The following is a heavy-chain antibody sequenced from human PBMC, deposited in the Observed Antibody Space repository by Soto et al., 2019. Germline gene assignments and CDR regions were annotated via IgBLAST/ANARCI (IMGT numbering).Heavy chain of an antibody. V-gene: IGHV3-23*01. CDR2: ISGSGGST. CDR1: GFTFSSYS. J-gene: IGHJ5*02. D-gene: IGHD1-1*01. CDR3: ANTDDGPTGTTLEWFDP. Sequence: GGSLRLSCAASGFTFSSYSMSWVRRAPGKGLEWVSAISGSGGSTYYADSVKGRFTISRDNSKNTLYLQMNSLRAEDTAVYYCANTDDGPTGTTLEWFDPWGQGTLVTVSS.